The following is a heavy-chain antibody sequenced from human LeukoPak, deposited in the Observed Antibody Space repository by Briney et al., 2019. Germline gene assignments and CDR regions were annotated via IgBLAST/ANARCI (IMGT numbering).Heavy chain of an antibody. CDR1: GFTFSSYA. D-gene: IGHD2-15*01. CDR2: IYSDASA. CDR3: ASSVRSGHYDAFDI. Sequence: GGSLRLSCAASGFTFSSYAMSWVRQAPGKGLEWVSLIYSDASAYYADSVKGRFTTSRDNSKNMLYLQMNSLRAEDTAVYFCASSVRSGHYDAFDIWGQGTMVTVSS. V-gene: IGHV3-66*01. J-gene: IGHJ3*02.